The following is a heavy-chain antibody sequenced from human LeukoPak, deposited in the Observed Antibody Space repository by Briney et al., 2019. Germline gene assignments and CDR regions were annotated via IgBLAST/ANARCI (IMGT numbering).Heavy chain of an antibody. CDR3: AKDRPNYYESSGPLEGDALDI. CDR1: GFNFRDYG. Sequence: QPGGSLRLSCAASGFNFRDYGMEWVRQAPGKGLEWVAIVSNDGNDKKYADIVAGRFTISRDNSKNTVYLQMNSLRPEDTALYYCAKDRPNYYESSGPLEGDALDIWGQGTMVIVSS. D-gene: IGHD3-22*01. CDR2: VSNDGNDK. V-gene: IGHV3-30*18. J-gene: IGHJ3*02.